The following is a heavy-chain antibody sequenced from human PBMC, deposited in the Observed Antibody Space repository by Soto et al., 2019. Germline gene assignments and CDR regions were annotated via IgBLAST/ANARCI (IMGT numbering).Heavy chain of an antibody. V-gene: IGHV3-11*01. J-gene: IGHJ4*02. Sequence: QVQLVESGGDLVKPGGSLRLSCAASGFTFSDYYMIGLRQAPGKGLESIAYITSTSSTIYYADSVRGRFTVSRDNAENSLYLQMNSLRADDTAVYYCAGPSRREWRPVDYWGQGTLVTVSP. CDR1: GFTFSDYY. D-gene: IGHD2-8*01. CDR2: ITSTSSTI. CDR3: AGPSRREWRPVDY.